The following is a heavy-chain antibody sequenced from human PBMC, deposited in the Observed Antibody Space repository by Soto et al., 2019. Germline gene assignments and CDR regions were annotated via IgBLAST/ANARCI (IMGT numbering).Heavy chain of an antibody. J-gene: IGHJ4*02. Sequence: GGSLRLSCAASGFTFSTYWMSWVRQAPGKGLEWVASIKQDGSEGYSVDSVRGRFTISRDNAKNSLYLQMNSLRVDDTAVYYCARDSAYSSGCFDCWGQGTLVTVSS. CDR2: IKQDGSEG. V-gene: IGHV3-7*01. CDR3: ARDSAYSSGCFDC. CDR1: GFTFSTYW. D-gene: IGHD6-19*01.